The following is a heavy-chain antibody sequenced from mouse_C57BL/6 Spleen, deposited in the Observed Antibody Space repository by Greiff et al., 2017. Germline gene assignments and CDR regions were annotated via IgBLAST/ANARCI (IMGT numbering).Heavy chain of an antibody. D-gene: IGHD1-1*01. Sequence: QVQLQQPGAELVRPGTSVKLSCKASGYTFTSYWMHWVKQRPGQGLEWIGVIDPSDSYTNYNQKFKGKATLTVDTSSSTAYMQLSSLTSEDSAVYYCARSLYYGSGWYFDVWGTGTTVTVSS. CDR2: IDPSDSYT. J-gene: IGHJ1*03. CDR3: ARSLYYGSGWYFDV. CDR1: GYTFTSYW. V-gene: IGHV1-59*01.